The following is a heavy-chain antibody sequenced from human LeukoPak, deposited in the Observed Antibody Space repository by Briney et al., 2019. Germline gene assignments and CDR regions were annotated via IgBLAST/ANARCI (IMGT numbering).Heavy chain of an antibody. D-gene: IGHD2-2*01. CDR3: ARDRPRTTSWGNWFDP. V-gene: IGHV3-7*01. Sequence: GGSLRLSCAASGFTFSSYAMSWVRQAPGKGLEWVANIKQDGSEKYYVDSVKGRFTISRDNAKNSLYLQMNSLRVEDTAVYYCARDRPRTTSWGNWFDPWGQGTLVTVSS. CDR1: GFTFSSYA. J-gene: IGHJ5*02. CDR2: IKQDGSEK.